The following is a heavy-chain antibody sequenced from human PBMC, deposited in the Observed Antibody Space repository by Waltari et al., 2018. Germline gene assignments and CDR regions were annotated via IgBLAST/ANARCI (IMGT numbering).Heavy chain of an antibody. V-gene: IGHV3-7*01. CDR1: LSRYW. Sequence: LSRYWMSWVRQAPGKGPEWVANIMTDGSEEYYVDSVRGRFTISRDNAKNSLYLQMNSLRPEDTAVYYCARDQWFAFDIWGHGTMVTVSS. D-gene: IGHD3-22*01. CDR3: ARDQWFAFDI. J-gene: IGHJ3*02. CDR2: IMTDGSEE.